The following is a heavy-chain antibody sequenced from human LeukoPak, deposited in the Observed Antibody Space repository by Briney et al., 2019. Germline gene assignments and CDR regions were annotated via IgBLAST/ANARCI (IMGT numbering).Heavy chain of an antibody. Sequence: SETLSLTCTVSGYSISSGYYWGWIRQPPGKGLEWIGSIYHSGSTYYNSSLKSRVTISVDTSKNQFSLKLSSVTAADTAVYYCARDYGDYRNQNADWFDPWGQGTLVTVSS. CDR2: IYHSGST. CDR3: ARDYGDYRNQNADWFDP. D-gene: IGHD4-17*01. V-gene: IGHV4-38-2*02. J-gene: IGHJ5*02. CDR1: GYSISSGYY.